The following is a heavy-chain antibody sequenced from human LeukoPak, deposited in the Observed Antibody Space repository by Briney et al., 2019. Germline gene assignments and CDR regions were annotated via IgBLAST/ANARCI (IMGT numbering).Heavy chain of an antibody. Sequence: SETLSLTCTVSGGSISSGSYYWSWIRQPAGKGLEWIGRIYTSGSTNYNPSLKSRVTISVDTSKNQFSLKLSSATAADTAVYYCARERGGVDYGDYLVFDYWGQGTLVTVSS. CDR3: ARERGGVDYGDYLVFDY. J-gene: IGHJ4*02. D-gene: IGHD4-17*01. V-gene: IGHV4-61*02. CDR1: GGSISSGSYY. CDR2: IYTSGST.